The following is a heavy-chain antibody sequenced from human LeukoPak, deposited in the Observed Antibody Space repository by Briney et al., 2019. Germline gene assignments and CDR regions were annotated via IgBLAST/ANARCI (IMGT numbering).Heavy chain of an antibody. Sequence: PGGSLRLSCAASGFTFSDYYMSWIRQAPGKGLEWVSAISGSGGSTYYADSVKGRFTISRDNSKNTLYLQMNSLRAEDTAVYYCAKDNIISFSGPPDYFDYWGQGTLVTVSS. CDR1: GFTFSDYY. J-gene: IGHJ4*02. D-gene: IGHD1-26*01. V-gene: IGHV3-23*01. CDR2: ISGSGGST. CDR3: AKDNIISFSGPPDYFDY.